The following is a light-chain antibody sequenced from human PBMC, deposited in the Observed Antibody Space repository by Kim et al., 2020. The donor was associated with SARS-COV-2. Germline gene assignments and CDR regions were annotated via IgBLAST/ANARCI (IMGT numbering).Light chain of an antibody. V-gene: IGLV4-69*01. CDR3: QTWGTGISYV. Sequence: QLVLTQSPSASASLGASVKLTCTLSSGHSSYAIAWHQQQPEKGPRYLMKLNSDGSHSKGDGIPDRVSGSSSGAERYLTISSRQSEDEADYYCQTWGTGISYVVGTGTKVTVL. CDR2: LNSDGSH. J-gene: IGLJ1*01. CDR1: SGHSSYA.